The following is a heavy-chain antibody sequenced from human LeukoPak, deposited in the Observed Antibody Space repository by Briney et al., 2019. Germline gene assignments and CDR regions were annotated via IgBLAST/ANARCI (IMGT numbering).Heavy chain of an antibody. CDR3: AREYCSSTSCSFDY. V-gene: IGHV1-69*06. CDR2: IIPIFGTA. Sequence: ASVKVSCKASGGTFSSYAISWVRQAPGQGLEWMGGIIPIFGTASYAQKFQGRVTITADKSTSTAYMELSSLRSEDTAVYYCAREYCSSTSCSFDYWGQGTLITVSS. J-gene: IGHJ4*02. CDR1: GGTFSSYA. D-gene: IGHD2-2*01.